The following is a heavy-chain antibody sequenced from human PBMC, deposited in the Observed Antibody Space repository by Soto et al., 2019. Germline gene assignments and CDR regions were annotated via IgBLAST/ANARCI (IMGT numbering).Heavy chain of an antibody. CDR2: ISSSGSTI. D-gene: IGHD2-2*01. J-gene: IGHJ6*02. V-gene: IGHV3-11*01. Sequence: QVQLVESGGGLVKPGGSLRLSCAASGFTFSDYYMSWIRQAPGKGLEWVSYISSSGSTIYYADSVKGRFTISRDNAKNSLYLQMNSLRAEDTAVYYCARDYIVVVPAAGPYYYYGMDVWGQGTTVTVSS. CDR3: ARDYIVVVPAAGPYYYYGMDV. CDR1: GFTFSDYY.